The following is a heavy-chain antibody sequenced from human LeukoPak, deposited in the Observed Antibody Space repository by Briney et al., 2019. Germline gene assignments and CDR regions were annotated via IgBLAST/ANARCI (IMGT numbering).Heavy chain of an antibody. CDR3: ARDGPAQMVDFDY. Sequence: GASVKVSCKASGYTFTGSGWYLYWLRQAPGQGLECVGWIHPNNGATLYAQKFQGRVAMTTDTSISTAYIELSRLRPDDTAMYYCARDGPAQMVDFDYWGQGTLVTVSS. D-gene: IGHD3-10*01. J-gene: IGHJ4*02. CDR1: GYTFTGSGWY. CDR2: IHPNNGAT. V-gene: IGHV1-2*02.